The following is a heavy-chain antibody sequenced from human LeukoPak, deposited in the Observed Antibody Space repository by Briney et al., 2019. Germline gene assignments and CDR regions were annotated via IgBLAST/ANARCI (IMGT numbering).Heavy chain of an antibody. V-gene: IGHV4-34*01. D-gene: IGHD6-13*01. CDR2: INHSGST. J-gene: IGHJ4*02. CDR3: ARGTAAGTFA. CDR1: GFTFSSYS. Sequence: GSLRLSCAASGFTFSSYSMNWVRQAPGKGLVWIVEINHSGSTNYNPSLKSRVTISVNTSKNQFSLKLSSVTAADTAVYYCARGTAAGTFAWGQGTLVTVSS.